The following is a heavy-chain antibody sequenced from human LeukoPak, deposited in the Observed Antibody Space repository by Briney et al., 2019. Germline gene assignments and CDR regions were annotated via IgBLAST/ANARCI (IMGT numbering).Heavy chain of an antibody. CDR2: ISGSGTGT. Sequence: GGSLRLSCAVSGFTFGSYAMGCVPRAPGKGLEWVSAISGSGTGTYYADSVKGRFTNSRDNSKTTLYLHMNSLRAEDTAVYYCAKVATWTYFDYWGQGTLVTVSS. V-gene: IGHV3-23*01. D-gene: IGHD3/OR15-3a*01. CDR3: AKVATWTYFDY. CDR1: GFTFGSYA. J-gene: IGHJ4*02.